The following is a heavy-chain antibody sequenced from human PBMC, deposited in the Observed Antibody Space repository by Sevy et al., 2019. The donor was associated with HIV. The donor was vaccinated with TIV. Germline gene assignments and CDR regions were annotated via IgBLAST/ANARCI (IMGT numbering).Heavy chain of an antibody. CDR1: GGSISSGDYY. Sequence: SETLSLTCTVSGGSISSGDYYWSWIRQPPGKGLEWIGYIYYSGSTYYNPSLKSRGNISVDKSKNQCSLKLSSVTAADTALYYCAQHSDYFSGFHYWGQGTLVTISS. V-gene: IGHV4-30-4*01. CDR2: IYYSGST. J-gene: IGHJ4*02. CDR3: AQHSDYFSGFHY. D-gene: IGHD5-12*01.